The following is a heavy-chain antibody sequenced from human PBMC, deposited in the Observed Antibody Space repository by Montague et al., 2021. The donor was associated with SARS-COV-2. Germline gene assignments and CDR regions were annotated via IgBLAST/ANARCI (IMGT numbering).Heavy chain of an antibody. CDR2: IHYSGST. J-gene: IGHJ6*02. CDR3: ARSGDTVYYYYGMDV. D-gene: IGHD3-10*01. CDR1: GGSISSSSYY. Sequence: SETLSLTCAVSGGSISSSSYYWGWIRQPPGKGLERSGSIHYSGSTYYNPSLKSRVSISVDTSKNQFSLKLSSVTAADTAVYYCARSGDTVYYYYGMDVWGQGTMVTVSS. V-gene: IGHV4-39*01.